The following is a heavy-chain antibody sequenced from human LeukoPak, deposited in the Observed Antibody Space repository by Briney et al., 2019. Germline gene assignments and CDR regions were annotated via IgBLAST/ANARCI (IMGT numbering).Heavy chain of an antibody. Sequence: PGGSLRLSCAASGFTFIDYATSGVRRAPGKGLGWVSTVSYYVGKQYHADSVRGRFTVSRDNSRNTVSLQMSSLRVEDTGIYYCAKVGIGADGAGFLCEYWGQGTLVTVSS. D-gene: IGHD4-17*01. J-gene: IGHJ4*02. CDR3: AKVGIGADGAGFLCEY. CDR1: GFTFIDYA. CDR2: VSYYVGKQ. V-gene: IGHV3-23*01.